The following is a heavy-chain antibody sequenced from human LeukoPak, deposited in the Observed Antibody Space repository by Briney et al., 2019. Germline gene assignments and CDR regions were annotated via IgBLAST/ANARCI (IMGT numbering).Heavy chain of an antibody. CDR2: INPDGRDT. J-gene: IGHJ1*01. D-gene: IGHD2-21*02. V-gene: IGHV3-7*01. Sequence: GGSLRLSCVVSGFTFNRCWTNWVRQAPGKGLEWVAHINPDGRDTYYVDSVKGRFTISRDNAQNSMYLQMNSLRVEDTAVYYCTSWGDTTAEYFQRWGQGTLVTVSS. CDR1: GFTFNRCW. CDR3: TSWGDTTAEYFQR.